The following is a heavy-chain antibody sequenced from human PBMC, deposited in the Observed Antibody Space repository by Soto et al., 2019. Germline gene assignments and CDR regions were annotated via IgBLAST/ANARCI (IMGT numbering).Heavy chain of an antibody. D-gene: IGHD5-18*01. CDR1: GGAFSDYA. J-gene: IGHJ6*02. CDR3: ARDPEEPDTAMAYYYYYGMDV. V-gene: IGHV1-69*13. CDR2: IMPIFRAP. Sequence: SVKVSCKASGGAFSDYAFSWVLQAPGQGLEWLGGIMPIFRAPDYAQKFQGRVTITADEFTRTAYMEMNSLRAEDTAVYYCARDPEEPDTAMAYYYYYGMDVWGRGTTVTVSS.